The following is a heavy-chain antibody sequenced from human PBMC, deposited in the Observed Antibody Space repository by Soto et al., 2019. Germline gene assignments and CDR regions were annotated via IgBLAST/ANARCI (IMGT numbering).Heavy chain of an antibody. D-gene: IGHD6-6*01. CDR2: VSGSGGST. CDR1: GFTFSSYA. Sequence: GGSLRLSCAASGFTFSSYAMSWVRQAPGKGLEWVSTVSGSGGSTFYADSVKGRFTISRDNSKSTLYLQMNSLRAEDTAVYYCAKGSSSSAFYYYIDVWGKGTTVTVSS. V-gene: IGHV3-23*01. J-gene: IGHJ6*03. CDR3: AKGSSSSAFYYYIDV.